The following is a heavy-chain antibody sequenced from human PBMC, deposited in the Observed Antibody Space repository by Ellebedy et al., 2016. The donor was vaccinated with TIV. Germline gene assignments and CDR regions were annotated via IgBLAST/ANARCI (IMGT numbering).Heavy chain of an antibody. V-gene: IGHV4-39*07. CDR1: GGSVSTTIYR. CDR2: IYYTGHT. J-gene: IGHJ4*02. D-gene: IGHD1-7*01. CDR3: AMHQLELFDY. Sequence: SETLSLTCDVSGGSVSTTIYRWAWIRQPPGKGLEWIGTIYYTGHTYDNPSLQSRASMSVDTSKNQFSLKLTSVTAADTAVYYCAMHQLELFDYWGQGTLVTVSS.